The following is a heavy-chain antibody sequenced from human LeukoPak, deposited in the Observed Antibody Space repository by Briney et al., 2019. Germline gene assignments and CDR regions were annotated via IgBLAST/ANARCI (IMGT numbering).Heavy chain of an antibody. Sequence: ASVKVSCKASGYTFTGYYMHWVRQAPGQGLEWMGWINPNSGGTNYAQKFQGRVTMTRDMSTSTVYMELSSLRSEDTAVYYCARDRGYSGYDIGGRLYYYYYMGVWGKGTTVTVSS. D-gene: IGHD5-12*01. CDR1: GYTFTGYY. J-gene: IGHJ6*03. V-gene: IGHV1-2*02. CDR2: INPNSGGT. CDR3: ARDRGYSGYDIGGRLYYYYYMGV.